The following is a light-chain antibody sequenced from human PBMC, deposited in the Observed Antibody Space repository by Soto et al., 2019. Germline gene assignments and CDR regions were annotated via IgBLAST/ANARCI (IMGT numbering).Light chain of an antibody. CDR1: QSFLHSNGYNC. CDR3: VQALQSPVT. CDR2: LGS. Sequence: DIVMTQSPLSLPVTPGEPASISCRSSQSFLHSNGYNCLDWYLQKPGQSPQLLIYLGSNRASGVPDRFSGSGSGTDFTLKISRVEADDVGVYYCVQALQSPVTFGGGTKVEIK. J-gene: IGKJ4*01. V-gene: IGKV2-28*01.